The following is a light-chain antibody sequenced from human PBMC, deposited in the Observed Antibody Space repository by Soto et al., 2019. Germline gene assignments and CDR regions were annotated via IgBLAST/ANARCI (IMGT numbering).Light chain of an antibody. CDR3: QVWDSSSDHRV. V-gene: IGLV3-21*02. Sequence: SYELTQPPSVSVAPGQTARITCGGNNIGSKSVHWYQQKPGQAPVLVVYDDSDRPSGLPERFSGSNSGNTATLTISRVQAGHEADYDCQVWDSSSDHRVFGGGTKVTVL. J-gene: IGLJ3*02. CDR1: NIGSKS. CDR2: DDS.